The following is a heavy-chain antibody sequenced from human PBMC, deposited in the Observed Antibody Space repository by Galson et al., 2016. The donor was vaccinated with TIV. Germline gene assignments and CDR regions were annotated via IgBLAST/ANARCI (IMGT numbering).Heavy chain of an antibody. CDR3: AKGKGSSCYSGADY. CDR2: ISGSGDNT. D-gene: IGHD2-2*02. V-gene: IGHV3-23*01. CDR1: GFNFDNYA. J-gene: IGHJ4*02. Sequence: SLRLSCAATGFNFDNYAIHWVRQAPGKGLEWVSAISGSGDNTFYAGSVKGRFTISRDTSKNTLYLQMSSPRAEDTALYYCAKGKGSSCYSGADYWGQGTLVTVSS.